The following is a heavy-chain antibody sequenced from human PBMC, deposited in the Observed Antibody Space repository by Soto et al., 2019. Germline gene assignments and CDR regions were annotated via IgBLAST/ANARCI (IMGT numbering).Heavy chain of an antibody. J-gene: IGHJ5*02. CDR1: GGSISSSSYY. D-gene: IGHD2-2*01. V-gene: IGHV4-39*01. CDR2: IYYSGST. CDR3: ARLVHSAGNWFDP. Sequence: PSETLSLTCTVSGGSISSSSYYWGWIRQPPGKGLEWIGSIYYSGSTYYNPSLKSRVTISVDTSKNQFSLKLSSVTAADTAVYYCARLVHSAGNWFDPWGQGTLVTSPQ.